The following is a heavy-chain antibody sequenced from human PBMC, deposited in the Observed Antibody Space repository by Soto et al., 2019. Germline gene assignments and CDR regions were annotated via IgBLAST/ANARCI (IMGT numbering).Heavy chain of an antibody. Sequence: SETLSLTCAVSGGSISSSNWWSWVRQPPGKGLEWIGEIYHSGSTNYNPSLKSRVTISVDKSKNQFSLKLSSVTAADTAVYYCASLIAVAGKIYAFDIWGQGTMVTVSS. CDR1: GGSISSSNW. CDR3: ASLIAVAGKIYAFDI. CDR2: IYHSGST. V-gene: IGHV4-4*02. J-gene: IGHJ3*02. D-gene: IGHD6-19*01.